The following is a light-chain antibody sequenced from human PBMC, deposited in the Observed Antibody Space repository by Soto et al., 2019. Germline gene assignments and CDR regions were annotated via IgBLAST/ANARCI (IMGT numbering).Light chain of an antibody. CDR2: GAS. V-gene: IGKV3-20*01. CDR3: HQYDGSPWT. CDR1: QSVSSSY. J-gene: IGKJ1*01. Sequence: EIVLTQSPGTLSLSPGERATLSCRASQSVSSSYLAWYQQKPGQAPRLLIYGASSRATGIPDRFCGSGSGTDFHLTISKQEPEDYAVYYCHQYDGSPWTFCQGTKVEIK.